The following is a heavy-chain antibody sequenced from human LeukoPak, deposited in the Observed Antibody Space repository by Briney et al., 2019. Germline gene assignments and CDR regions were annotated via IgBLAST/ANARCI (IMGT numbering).Heavy chain of an antibody. CDR2: IYYSGST. V-gene: IGHV4-61*05. J-gene: IGHJ6*02. D-gene: IGHD4/OR15-4a*01. CDR3: ARSLTMASGMDV. CDR1: GGSISSSSYY. Sequence: SETLSLTCTVSGGSISSSSYYWGWIRQPPGKGLEWIGYIYYSGSTNYNPSLKSRVTISVDTSKNQFSLKLSSVTAADTAVYYCARSLTMASGMDVWGQGTTVTVSS.